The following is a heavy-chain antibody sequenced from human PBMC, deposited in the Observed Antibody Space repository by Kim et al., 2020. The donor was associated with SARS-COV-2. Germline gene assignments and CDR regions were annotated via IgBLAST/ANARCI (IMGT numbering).Heavy chain of an antibody. CDR1: GFTFDDYT. CDR3: AKDLTPFIVADGFDP. V-gene: IGHV3-43*01. Sequence: GGSLRLSCAASGFTFDDYTMHWVRQAPGKGLEWVSLISWDGGSTYYADSVKGRFTISRDNSKNSLYLQMNSLRTEDTALYYCAKDLTPFIVADGFDPWGQGTLVTVSS. D-gene: IGHD2-21*01. CDR2: ISWDGGST. J-gene: IGHJ5*02.